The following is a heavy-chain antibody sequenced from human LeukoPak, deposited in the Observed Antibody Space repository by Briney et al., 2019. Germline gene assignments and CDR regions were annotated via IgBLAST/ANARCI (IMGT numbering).Heavy chain of an antibody. Sequence: GGSLRLSCAASGFPFTNYWMIWVRQAPGKRPEWVGNINQDGSETNYVDSVKGRFSMSRDNAKTSLYLQMNSLRAEDTAVYYCARDGYCSSTSCNYYYYYYMDVWGKGTTVTVSS. D-gene: IGHD2-2*03. V-gene: IGHV3-7*01. CDR1: GFPFTNYW. J-gene: IGHJ6*03. CDR3: ARDGYCSSTSCNYYYYYYMDV. CDR2: INQDGSET.